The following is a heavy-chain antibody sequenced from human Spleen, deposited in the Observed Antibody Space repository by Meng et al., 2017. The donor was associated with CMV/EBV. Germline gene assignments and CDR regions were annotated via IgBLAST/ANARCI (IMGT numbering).Heavy chain of an antibody. D-gene: IGHD3-22*01. CDR1: GGSFSGYY. CDR3: ARGGYYDSSGYSDY. J-gene: IGHJ4*02. V-gene: IGHV4-34*01. Sequence: QVQLQHGGDVLLKPSETLSLTCAVYGGSFSGYYWSWIRQPPGKGLEWIGEINHSGSTNYNPSLKSRVTISVDTSKNQFSLKLSSVTAADTAVYYCARGGYYDSSGYSDYWGQGTLVTVSS. CDR2: INHSGST.